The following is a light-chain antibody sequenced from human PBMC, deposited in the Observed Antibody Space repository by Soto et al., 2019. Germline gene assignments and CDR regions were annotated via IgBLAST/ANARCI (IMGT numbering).Light chain of an antibody. V-gene: IGKV3-15*01. CDR3: QHCNNWPVT. J-gene: IGKJ5*01. CDR2: GAS. CDR1: QSVSSN. Sequence: EIVMTQPPATLSVSPGERATLSCRASQSVSSNLAWYQQKPGQAPRLLIYGASTRATGIPARFSGSGSGTEFTLTISSLQSEDFAVYFCQHCNNWPVTFGQGTRLEIK.